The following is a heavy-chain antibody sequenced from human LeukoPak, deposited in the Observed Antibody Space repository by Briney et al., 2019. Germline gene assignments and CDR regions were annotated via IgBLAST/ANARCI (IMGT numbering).Heavy chain of an antibody. CDR1: GGSISSSSHY. CDR3: ARVGLVHLQDDAFDI. CDR2: IYYSGST. Sequence: SETLSLTCTVSGGSISSSSHYWGWIRQPPGKGLEWIGSIYYSGSTYYNPSLKSRVTISVDTSKNQFSLKLSSVTAADMAVYYCARVGLVHLQDDAFDIWGQGTMVTVSS. J-gene: IGHJ3*02. V-gene: IGHV4-39*07. D-gene: IGHD6-6*01.